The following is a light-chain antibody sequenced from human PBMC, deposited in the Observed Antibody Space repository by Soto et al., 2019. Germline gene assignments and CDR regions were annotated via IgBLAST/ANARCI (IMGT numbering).Light chain of an antibody. CDR1: QDVCNY. J-gene: IGKJ5*01. CDR2: DAS. V-gene: IGKV1-33*01. Sequence: DIQMTQSPSSLSSSVGDSFTITCQAGQDVCNYVNWYQQKLGKAPKLLIYDASNLERGVPSRFSGSGSGTHFTFTIDSLQPEDFTTYFCQHYSTLPITFGQGTRLEIK. CDR3: QHYSTLPIT.